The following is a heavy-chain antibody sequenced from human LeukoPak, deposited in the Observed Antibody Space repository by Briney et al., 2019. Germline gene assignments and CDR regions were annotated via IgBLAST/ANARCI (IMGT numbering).Heavy chain of an antibody. J-gene: IGHJ4*02. CDR2: INQDGSEK. Sequence: QSGGSLRLSCTVSGFSFSSSWMSWVRQAPGKGLEWVANINQDGSEKYYVDSVKGRFIISRDNTRNSLYLQMNSLRGEDTAVYYCATTRGYNYGGTIDHWGQGTLVTVSS. CDR3: ATTRGYNYGGTIDH. CDR1: GFSFSSSW. D-gene: IGHD5-18*01. V-gene: IGHV3-7*03.